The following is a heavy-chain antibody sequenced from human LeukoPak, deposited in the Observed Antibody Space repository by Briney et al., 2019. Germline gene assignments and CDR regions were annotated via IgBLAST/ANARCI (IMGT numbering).Heavy chain of an antibody. CDR2: ISGSGGST. J-gene: IGHJ3*02. Sequence: GGSLRLSCAASGFTFSSYAMSWVRQAPGKGLEWVSAISGSGGSTYYADSVKGRFTISRDNSKNTLYLQMNSLRAEDTAVYYCAKARYRDYGDYAGDAFDIRGQGTMVTVSS. CDR3: AKARYRDYGDYAGDAFDI. V-gene: IGHV3-23*01. CDR1: GFTFSSYA. D-gene: IGHD4-17*01.